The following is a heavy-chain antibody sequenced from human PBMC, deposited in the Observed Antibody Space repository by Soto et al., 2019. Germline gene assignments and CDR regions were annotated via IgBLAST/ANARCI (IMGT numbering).Heavy chain of an antibody. V-gene: IGHV3-30*18. J-gene: IGHJ4*02. CDR3: AKDTPSSLRIAVAGTRFDY. CDR2: ISYDGSNK. Sequence: GGSLRLSCAASGFTFSSYGMHWVRQAPGKGLEWVAVISYDGSNKYYADNVKGRFTISRDNSENTLYLQMNSLRAEDTAVYYCAKDTPSSLRIAVAGTRFDYWGQGTLVTVSS. D-gene: IGHD6-19*01. CDR1: GFTFSSYG.